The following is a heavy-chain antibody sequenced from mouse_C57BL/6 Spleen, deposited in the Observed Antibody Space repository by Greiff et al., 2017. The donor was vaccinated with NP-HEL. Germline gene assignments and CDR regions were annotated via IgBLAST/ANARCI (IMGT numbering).Heavy chain of an antibody. V-gene: IGHV3-6*01. CDR2: ISYDGSN. CDR1: GYSITSGYY. Sequence: VQLKESGPGLVKPSQSLSLTCSVTGYSITSGYYWNWIRQFPGNKLEWMGYISYDGSNNYNPSLKNRISFTRDTSKNQFFLKLNSVTTEDTATYYCARDRTIDYDVVYFDYWGQGTTLTVSS. J-gene: IGHJ2*01. D-gene: IGHD2-4*01. CDR3: ARDRTIDYDVVYFDY.